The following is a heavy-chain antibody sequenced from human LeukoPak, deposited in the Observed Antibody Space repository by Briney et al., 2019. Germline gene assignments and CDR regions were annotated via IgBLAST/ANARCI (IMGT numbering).Heavy chain of an antibody. V-gene: IGHV3-48*03. J-gene: IGHJ5*02. CDR2: ISGSGSSK. Sequence: PGGSLRLSCAASGFSFSNSEMNWVRQAPGKGLEWVSFISGSGSSKYYADSVKGRFTISRDNAKESLYLQMNSLRAEDTAVYYCARDYYDTSGYYSLLSWGQGTLVTVSP. CDR3: ARDYYDTSGYYSLLS. D-gene: IGHD3-22*01. CDR1: GFSFSNSE.